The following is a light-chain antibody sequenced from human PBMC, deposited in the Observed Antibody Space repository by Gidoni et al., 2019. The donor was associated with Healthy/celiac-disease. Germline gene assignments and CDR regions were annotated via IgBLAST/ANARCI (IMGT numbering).Light chain of an antibody. Sequence: QSALTQPRSVSWSPGQSVTISCTGTSSDVGGYNYVSWYQQHPGKAPKLMIYDVSKRPSGVPDRCSGSKSGNTASLTIAGLQAEDEDDYYCCSYAGSYAVVFGGGTKLTVL. CDR2: DVS. J-gene: IGLJ2*01. CDR1: SSDVGGYNY. V-gene: IGLV2-11*01. CDR3: CSYAGSYAVV.